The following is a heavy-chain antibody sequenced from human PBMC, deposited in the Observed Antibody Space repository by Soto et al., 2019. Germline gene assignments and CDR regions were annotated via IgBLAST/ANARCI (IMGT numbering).Heavy chain of an antibody. CDR2: INPNSGGT. J-gene: IGHJ4*02. D-gene: IGHD3-22*01. V-gene: IGHV1-2*02. CDR3: ATTVYYDSSGYYSDY. CDR1: GYTFTGYY. Sequence: ASVKVSCKASGYTFTGYYMHWVRQAPGQGLEWMGWINPNSGGTNYAQKFQGRVTMTRDTSISTACMELSRLRSDDTAVYYCATTVYYDSSGYYSDYWGQGTLVTVSS.